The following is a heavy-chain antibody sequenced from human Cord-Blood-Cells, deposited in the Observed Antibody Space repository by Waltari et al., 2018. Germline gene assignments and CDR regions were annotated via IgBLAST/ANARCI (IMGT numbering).Heavy chain of an antibody. V-gene: IGHV4-38-2*02. J-gene: IGHJ5*02. CDR3: ARGDRNWFDP. Sequence: QVQLQESGPGLVKPSETLSLPCTVSGSSISSGYYWGWIRQPPGKGLEWIGSIYHSGSTYYNPSLKSRVTISVDTSKNQFSLKLSSVTAADTAVYYCARGDRNWFDPWGQGTLVTVSS. CDR2: IYHSGST. CDR1: GSSISSGYY. D-gene: IGHD2-21*02.